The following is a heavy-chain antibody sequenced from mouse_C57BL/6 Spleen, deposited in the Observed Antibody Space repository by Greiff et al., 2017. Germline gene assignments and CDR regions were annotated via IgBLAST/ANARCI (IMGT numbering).Heavy chain of an antibody. CDR3: ARRGEVYYYGFDY. CDR2: IYPGDGDT. Sequence: QVQLQQSGPELVKPGASVKISCKASGYAFSSSWMNWVKQRPGKGLEWIGRIYPGDGDTNYNGKFKGKATLTADKSSSTAYMQLSSLTSEDSAVYFCARRGEVYYYGFDYWGQGTTLTVSS. CDR1: GYAFSSSW. V-gene: IGHV1-82*01. D-gene: IGHD1-1*01. J-gene: IGHJ2*01.